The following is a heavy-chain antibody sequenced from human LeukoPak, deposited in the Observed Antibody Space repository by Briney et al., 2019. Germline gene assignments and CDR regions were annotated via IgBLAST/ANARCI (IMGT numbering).Heavy chain of an antibody. Sequence: GGSLRLSCAASGFSFSNHGIHWVRQAPGKGLEWVSLICSDGSNKNYADSVKGRFTISRDDSKNTVYLQMNSLRAGDTSVYYCARDGEYCSAGCTSHSYSSGLDVWGQGTTVTVSS. CDR2: ICSDGSNK. V-gene: IGHV3-33*01. CDR3: ARDGEYCSAGCTSHSYSSGLDV. J-gene: IGHJ6*02. D-gene: IGHD2-15*01. CDR1: GFSFSNHG.